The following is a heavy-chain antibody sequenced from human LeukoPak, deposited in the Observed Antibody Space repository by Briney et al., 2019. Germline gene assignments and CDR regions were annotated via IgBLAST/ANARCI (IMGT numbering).Heavy chain of an antibody. D-gene: IGHD6-19*01. CDR3: AKDSIAVAGSFDY. Sequence: GGSLRLSCAASGFTFSDYAMSWVRQAPGKGLEWVSTMSSSGSSTYYVDSVKGRFTISRDNSKNTLYLQMNSLRAAATAVYYCAKDSIAVAGSFDYWGQGTLVSVSS. V-gene: IGHV3-23*01. CDR2: MSSSGSST. J-gene: IGHJ4*02. CDR1: GFTFSDYA.